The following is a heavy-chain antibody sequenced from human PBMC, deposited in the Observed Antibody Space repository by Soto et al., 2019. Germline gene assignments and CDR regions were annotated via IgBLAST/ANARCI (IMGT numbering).Heavy chain of an antibody. Sequence: LRLSCAASGFTFSDSWMSCVRQAPGKGLEWVATIKQDGTEKYYVDSVKGRFTVSRDNDKNSLYLQMNSLRAEDTAVYYCARGDYFDRRFDYWGQGTLVTVSS. D-gene: IGHD3-9*01. CDR1: GFTFSDSW. V-gene: IGHV3-7*03. CDR3: ARGDYFDRRFDY. J-gene: IGHJ4*02. CDR2: IKQDGTEK.